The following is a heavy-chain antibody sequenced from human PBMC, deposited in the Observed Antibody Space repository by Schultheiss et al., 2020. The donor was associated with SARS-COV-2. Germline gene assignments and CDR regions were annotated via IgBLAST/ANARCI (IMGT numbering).Heavy chain of an antibody. CDR2: IWYDGSNK. Sequence: GSLRLSCAASGFRFSAYGMHWVRQAPGKGLEWVAVIWYDGSNKYYADSVKGRFTISRDNSKNTLYLQMNSLRAEDTAVYYCAKAQNYYDSSGYSLDYFDYWGQGTLVTVSS. D-gene: IGHD3-22*01. V-gene: IGHV3-33*06. CDR3: AKAQNYYDSSGYSLDYFDY. J-gene: IGHJ4*02. CDR1: GFRFSAYG.